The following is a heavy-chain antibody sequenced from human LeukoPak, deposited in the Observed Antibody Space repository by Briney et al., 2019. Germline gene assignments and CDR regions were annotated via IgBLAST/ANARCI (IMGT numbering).Heavy chain of an antibody. D-gene: IGHD3-22*01. CDR3: ARGHSSGNPDPFDY. J-gene: IGHJ4*02. CDR2: IYSRGST. V-gene: IGHV3-53*01. CDR1: GFTVSSSY. Sequence: PGGSLRLSCAASGFTVSSSYMSWVRQAPGEGLEWVSVIYSRGSTHYADSVKGRFTISRDNAKKKLYLQMNSLRAEDTAGYYCARGHSSGNPDPFDYWGQGTLVTVSS.